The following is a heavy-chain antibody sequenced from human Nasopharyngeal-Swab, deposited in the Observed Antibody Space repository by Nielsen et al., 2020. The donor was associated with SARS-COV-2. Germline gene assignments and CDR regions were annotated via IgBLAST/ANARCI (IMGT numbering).Heavy chain of an antibody. CDR2: IWYGGSNK. CDR1: GFTFSSYG. Sequence: GESLKISCAASGFTFSSYGMHWVRQAPGKGLEWVAVIWYGGSNKYYADSVKGRFTISRDNSKNTLYLQMNSLRAEDTAVYYCARVRFDWPYVADAFDIWGQGTMVTVSS. CDR3: ARVRFDWPYVADAFDI. V-gene: IGHV3-33*01. J-gene: IGHJ3*02. D-gene: IGHD3-9*01.